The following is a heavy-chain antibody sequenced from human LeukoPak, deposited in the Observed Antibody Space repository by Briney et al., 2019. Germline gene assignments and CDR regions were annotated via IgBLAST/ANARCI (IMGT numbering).Heavy chain of an antibody. CDR3: ANRARYNSARATDFDS. CDR1: GFTFSNYA. V-gene: IGHV3-23*01. D-gene: IGHD6-19*01. CDR2: IRDSGGYG. Sequence: GGSLTLSCAASGFTFSNYARGWVRQTPGKGLEWVSTIRDSGGYGFYADSVKGRFTISRDNSNNLVSLQMTNLRAEDTAEYSCANRARYNSARATDFDSWGQGTQVTVSS. J-gene: IGHJ4*02.